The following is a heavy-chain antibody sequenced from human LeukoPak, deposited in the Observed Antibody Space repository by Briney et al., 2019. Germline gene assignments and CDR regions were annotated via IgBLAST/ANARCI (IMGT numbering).Heavy chain of an antibody. J-gene: IGHJ4*02. CDR2: IFPIFRTA. CDR1: GGTFSSYA. CDR3: AREKATGEMTHFDY. D-gene: IGHD1-26*01. V-gene: IGHV1-69*13. Sequence: ASVKVSCKASGGTFSSYAISWVRQAPGQGLEWMGGIFPIFRTANYAQNFQGRVTITADESTTTAYVELSSLRSEDTAVYYCAREKATGEMTHFDYWGQGTLVTVSS.